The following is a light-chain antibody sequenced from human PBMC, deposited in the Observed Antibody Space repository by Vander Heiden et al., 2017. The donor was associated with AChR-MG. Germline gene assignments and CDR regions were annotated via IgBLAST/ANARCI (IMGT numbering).Light chain of an antibody. CDR1: QSVSSN. CDR2: GAS. V-gene: IGKV3-15*01. CDR3: QQYNHWPAT. J-gene: IGKJ1*01. Sequence: EIVMTQSPATLSVSPGESATLPCRASQSVSSNIAWYQQKPGQTPRLLNYGASTRATGIPARFSSGGSGTEFTLTISILQSDSFAVYYWQQYNHWPATFGQGTKVEIK.